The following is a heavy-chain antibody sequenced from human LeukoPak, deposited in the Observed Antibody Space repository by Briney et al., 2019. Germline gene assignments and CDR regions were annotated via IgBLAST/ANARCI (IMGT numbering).Heavy chain of an antibody. CDR3: ARVVNYYDSSGYYSDAFDI. CDR1: GGTFSSYA. J-gene: IGHJ3*02. CDR2: IIPIFGTA. D-gene: IGHD3-22*01. Sequence: PMASVKVSCKASGGTFSSYAISWVRQAPGQGLEWMGGIIPIFGTANYAQKFQGRVTITTDESTSTAYMELSSLRSEDTAVYYCARVVNYYDSSGYYSDAFDIWGQGTMVTVSS. V-gene: IGHV1-69*05.